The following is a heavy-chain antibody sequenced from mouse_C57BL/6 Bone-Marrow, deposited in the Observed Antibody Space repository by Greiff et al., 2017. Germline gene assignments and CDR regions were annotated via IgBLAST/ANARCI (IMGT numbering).Heavy chain of an antibody. J-gene: IGHJ4*01. CDR1: GYTFTSYW. D-gene: IGHD1-1*01. V-gene: IGHV1-64*01. CDR2: IHPNSGST. Sequence: QVQLQQPGAELVKPGASVKLSCKASGYTFTSYWMHWVKQRPGHGLEWIGMIHPNSGSTNYNEKFKSKATLTVDKSSSTAYMQLSSLTSEDSAVYYCARTKDYYGSSSYYAMDYWGQGTSVTVSS. CDR3: ARTKDYYGSSSYYAMDY.